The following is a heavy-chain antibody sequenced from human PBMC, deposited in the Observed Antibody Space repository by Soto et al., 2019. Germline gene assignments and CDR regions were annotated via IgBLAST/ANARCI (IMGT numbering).Heavy chain of an antibody. J-gene: IGHJ6*03. CDR3: ARGGNYYGSGSYAPPRMDV. V-gene: IGHV1-2*04. Sequence: QVQLVQSGAEVKKPGASVKVSCKASGYTFTGYYMHWVRQAPGQGLEWMGWINPNSGGTNYAQKFQGWVTMTRDPSISTGYMELSRLRSDDTAVYYCARGGNYYGSGSYAPPRMDVWGKGTTVTVSS. CDR1: GYTFTGYY. CDR2: INPNSGGT. D-gene: IGHD3-10*01.